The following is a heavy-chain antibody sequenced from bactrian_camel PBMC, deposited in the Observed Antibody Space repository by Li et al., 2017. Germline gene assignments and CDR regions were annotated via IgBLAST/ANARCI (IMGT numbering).Heavy chain of an antibody. J-gene: IGHJ4*01. D-gene: IGHD2*01. CDR2: IYARNGRS. CDR1: VNSISSYS. CDR3: AADSEQWFGCSATSPANYDF. Sequence: VQLVESGGGSVEAGGSLRLSCTASVNSISSYSMYWFRLSSGKEREEVAHIYARNGRSDVADSVKGRFTVSQDDAKYTVFLQMNNLKPEDTGVYTCAADSEQWFGCSATSPANYDFWGPGTQVTVS. V-gene: IGHV3S35*01.